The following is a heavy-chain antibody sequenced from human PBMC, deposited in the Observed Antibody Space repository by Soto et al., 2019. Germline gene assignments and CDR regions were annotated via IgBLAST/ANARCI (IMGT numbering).Heavy chain of an antibody. Sequence: QVQLVQSGAEVKKPGSSVKVSCKASGGTFSSYAISWVRQAPGQGLEWMGGIIPIFGTANYAQKFQGRVTITADESTSTAYMEPGSLRSGDTAVYYCAGSAGYSRGWAFDYWGQGTLVTVSS. D-gene: IGHD6-19*01. CDR2: IIPIFGTA. J-gene: IGHJ4*02. CDR3: AGSAGYSRGWAFDY. CDR1: GGTFSSYA. V-gene: IGHV1-69*01.